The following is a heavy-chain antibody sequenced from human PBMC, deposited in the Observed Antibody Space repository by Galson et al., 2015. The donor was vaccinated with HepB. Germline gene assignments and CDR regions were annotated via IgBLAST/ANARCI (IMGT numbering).Heavy chain of an antibody. D-gene: IGHD3-3*01. CDR1: GVRFSNYG. J-gene: IGHJ6*02. CDR2: ISYEGNNK. V-gene: IGHV3-30*18. CDR3: AKDQNDVWSGTTQRPRYCGMDV. Sequence: SLRLSCAASGVRFSNYGMHWVRRAPGQGLEWVAVISYEGNNKFYTESVTGRVTISRDNSKNTLYLQMNSLRAEDTAVYYCAKDQNDVWSGTTQRPRYCGMDVWGQGTTVTVSS.